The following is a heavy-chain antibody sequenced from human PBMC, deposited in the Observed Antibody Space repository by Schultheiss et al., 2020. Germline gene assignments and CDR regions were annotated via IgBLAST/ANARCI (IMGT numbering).Heavy chain of an antibody. J-gene: IGHJ6*04. CDR1: GGSISSGSYY. CDR3: ARDRFYYYDSSTYYYYGMDV. CDR2: IYYSGST. V-gene: IGHV4-61*10. Sequence: SETLSLTCTVSGGSISSGSYYWSWIRQPAGKGLEWIGYIYYSGSTNYNPSLKSRVTISVDTSKNQFSLKLSSVTAADTAVYYCARDRFYYYDSSTYYYYGMDVWGEGTTVTVSS. D-gene: IGHD3-22*01.